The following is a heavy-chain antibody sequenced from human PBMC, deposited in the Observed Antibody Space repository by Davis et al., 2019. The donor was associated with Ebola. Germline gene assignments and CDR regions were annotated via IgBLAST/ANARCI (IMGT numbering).Heavy chain of an antibody. CDR3: AKGWSYFDY. CDR1: GFTFSSYA. V-gene: IGHV3-23*01. D-gene: IGHD2-15*01. J-gene: IGHJ4*02. CDR2: ISGSGGST. Sequence: GESLKISCAASGFTFSSYAMSWVRQAPGKGLEWVSAISGSGGSTYYADSVKGRFTISRDNSNNTLSLQMNSLRAEDTAVYYCAKGWSYFDYWGQGTLVTVSS.